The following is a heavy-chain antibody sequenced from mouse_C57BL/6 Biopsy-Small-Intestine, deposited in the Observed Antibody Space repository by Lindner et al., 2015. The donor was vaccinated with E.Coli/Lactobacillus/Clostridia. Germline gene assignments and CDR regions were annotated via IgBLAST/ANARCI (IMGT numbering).Heavy chain of an antibody. CDR1: GYTFTGYW. CDR3: ARRFQSYSLDY. D-gene: IGHD2-12*01. V-gene: IGHV1-9*01. CDR2: IIPGSGSS. J-gene: IGHJ2*01. Sequence: VQLQESGAELMKPGASVKLSCKATGYTFTGYWIGWVKQRPRHGHEWIGEIIPGSGSSNYNEKFKGKATLTADTSSNTAYMQLSSLTTEDSAMYYCARRFQSYSLDYWGQGTTLTVSS.